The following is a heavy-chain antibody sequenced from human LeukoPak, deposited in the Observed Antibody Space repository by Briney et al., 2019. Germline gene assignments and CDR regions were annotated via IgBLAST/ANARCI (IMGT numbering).Heavy chain of an antibody. D-gene: IGHD5-18*01. J-gene: IGHJ5*01. CDR3: ARDGPVDTSTNWFDS. CDR1: GGSISSYY. V-gene: IGHV4-4*07. Sequence: SETLSLTCTVSGGSISSYYWSWIRQPAGKRLEWIGRIYVRGINTYNPSLKSRLTMTVDTSKNQFSLELRSVTAADTAVYYCARDGPVDTSTNWFDSWGQGTLVTVST. CDR2: IYVRGIN.